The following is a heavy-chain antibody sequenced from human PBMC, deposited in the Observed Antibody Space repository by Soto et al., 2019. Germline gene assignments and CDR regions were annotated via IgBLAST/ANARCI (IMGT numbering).Heavy chain of an antibody. CDR2: ISGSGGRS. CDR3: AKAYFVWSSEQPYYFDY. Sequence: EVQLLDSGGGLVQPGGSLRLSCAASGFTFSNYAMTWVRQGPGKGLEWVSGISGSGGRSYYADSVKGRFTISRDNSKSTLDLQMNILRAEDTAVYYCAKAYFVWSSEQPYYFDYWGQGTLVTVSS. J-gene: IGHJ4*02. D-gene: IGHD3-16*01. CDR1: GFTFSNYA. V-gene: IGHV3-23*01.